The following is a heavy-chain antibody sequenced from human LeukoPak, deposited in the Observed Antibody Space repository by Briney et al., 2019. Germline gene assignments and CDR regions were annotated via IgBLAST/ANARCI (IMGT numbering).Heavy chain of an antibody. V-gene: IGHV3-23*01. CDR2: ISGSGGST. CDR3: ARGGSYLSAFDI. Sequence: GGSLRLSCAASGFTFSSYEMNWVRQAPGKALEWVSAISGSGGSTYYADSVKGRFTISRDNSKNTLYLQMNSLRAEDTAVYYCARGGSYLSAFDIWGQGTMVTVSS. CDR1: GFTFSSYE. D-gene: IGHD1-26*01. J-gene: IGHJ3*02.